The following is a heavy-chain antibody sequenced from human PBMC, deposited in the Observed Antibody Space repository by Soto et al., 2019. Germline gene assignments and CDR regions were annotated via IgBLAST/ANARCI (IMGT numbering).Heavy chain of an antibody. CDR1: SGSISNSEW. D-gene: IGHD6-13*01. Sequence: QVQLQESGPGLVKPSETLSLTCAVTSGSISNSEWWTWVRQPPGKGLEWIGEVHQRGSNNFNPSLKSRVTISIDKYENHFSLRLSSVTAADTAVYYCAGRMGSRPAWGQGTLVTVSS. J-gene: IGHJ4*02. V-gene: IGHV4-4*02. CDR3: AGRMGSRPA. CDR2: VHQRGSN.